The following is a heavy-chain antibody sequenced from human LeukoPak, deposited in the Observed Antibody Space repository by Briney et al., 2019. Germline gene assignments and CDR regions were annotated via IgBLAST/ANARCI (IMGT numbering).Heavy chain of an antibody. CDR2: INPDSGDT. CDR3: ATVASIRRFYFDF. V-gene: IGHV1-2*02. J-gene: IGHJ4*02. Sequence: ASVKVSCKASGYTFISYGISWVRQAPGQGLEWMGWINPDSGDTEYSQRFQGRITLTSDTSVTTAYMELSSLRSDDTAIFYCATVASIRRFYFDFWGQGTLVTVSS. CDR1: GYTFISYG. D-gene: IGHD3-3*01.